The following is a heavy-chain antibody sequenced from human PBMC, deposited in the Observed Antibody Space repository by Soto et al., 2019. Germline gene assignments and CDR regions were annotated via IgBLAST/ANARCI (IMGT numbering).Heavy chain of an antibody. CDR3: ARGKTYYYGSGSYYRIGMDV. CDR2: INHSGST. V-gene: IGHV4-34*01. Sequence: PSETLSLTCAVYGGSFSGYYWSWIRQPPGKGLEWIGEINHSGSTNYNPSLKSRVTISVDTSKNQFSLKLSSVTAADTAVYYCARGKTYYYGSGSYYRIGMDVWGKGTTVTVSS. CDR1: GGSFSGYY. D-gene: IGHD3-10*01. J-gene: IGHJ6*04.